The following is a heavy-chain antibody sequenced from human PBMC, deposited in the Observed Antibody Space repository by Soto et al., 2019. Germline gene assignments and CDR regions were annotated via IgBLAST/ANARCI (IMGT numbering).Heavy chain of an antibody. D-gene: IGHD3-22*01. J-gene: IGHJ3*02. CDR2: IYYSGST. CDR3: ARGSDSSGYSNDAFDI. Sequence: SETLSLTCTVSGGSISSYYWSWIRQPPGKGLEWIGYIYYSGSTNYNPSLKSRVTISVDTSKNQFSLKLSSVTAADTAVYYCARGSDSSGYSNDAFDIWGQGTMVTVSS. V-gene: IGHV4-59*01. CDR1: GGSISSYY.